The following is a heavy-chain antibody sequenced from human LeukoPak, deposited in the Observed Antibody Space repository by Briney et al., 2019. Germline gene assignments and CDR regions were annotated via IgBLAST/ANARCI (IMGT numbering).Heavy chain of an antibody. D-gene: IGHD3-10*01. CDR2: ISWNSGSI. CDR3: AKDTSPTTFGEFNNWFDP. V-gene: IGHV3-9*01. CDR1: GFTFDDYA. Sequence: GGSLRLSCAASGFTFDDYAMHWVRQAPGKGLEWVSGISWNSGSIGYADSVKGRFTISRDNAKNSLYLQMNSLRAEDTALYYCAKDTSPTTFGEFNNWFDPWGQGTLVTVSS. J-gene: IGHJ5*02.